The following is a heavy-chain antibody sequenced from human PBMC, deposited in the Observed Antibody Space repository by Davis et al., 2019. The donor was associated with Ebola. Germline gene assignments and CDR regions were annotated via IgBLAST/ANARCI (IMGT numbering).Heavy chain of an antibody. CDR1: GFIFSTYW. CDR2: IKQDGSEK. D-gene: IGHD1-14*01. V-gene: IGHV3-7*03. Sequence: PGGSLRLSCTASGFIFSTYWMTWVRQAPGKGLEWVANIKQDGSEKYYVDSVKGRFTISRDNAKNSLYLQMNNLRAEDTAVYYCAREAKIWYWGQGTLVTVSS. J-gene: IGHJ4*02. CDR3: AREAKIWY.